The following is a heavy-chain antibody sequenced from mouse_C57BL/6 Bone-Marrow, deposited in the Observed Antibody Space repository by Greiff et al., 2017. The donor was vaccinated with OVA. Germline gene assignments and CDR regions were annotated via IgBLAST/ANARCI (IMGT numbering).Heavy chain of an antibody. Sequence: VQLKESGPELVKPGASVKIPCKASGYTFTDYNMDWVKQSHGKSLEWIGDINPNNGGTIYNQKFKGKATLTVDKSSSTAYMELRSLTSEDTAVYYCAVYEDAMDYWGQGTSVTVSS. J-gene: IGHJ4*01. D-gene: IGHD2-3*01. V-gene: IGHV1-18*01. CDR1: GYTFTDYN. CDR3: AVYEDAMDY. CDR2: INPNNGGT.